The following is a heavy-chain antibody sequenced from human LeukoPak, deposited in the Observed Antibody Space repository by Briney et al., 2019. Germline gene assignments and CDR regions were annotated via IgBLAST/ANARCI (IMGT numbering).Heavy chain of an antibody. CDR1: GFTVSSNY. J-gene: IGHJ4*02. Sequence: PGGSLRLSCGVSGFTVSSNYMSWVPQAPGKGVEWVSVIYSGGSTYYADSVKGRFTISRHNSNNTLYLQMNSLSAEDRAVYYCARGPLRIAVAGYFDYWGQGTLVTVSS. V-gene: IGHV3-53*04. CDR3: ARGPLRIAVAGYFDY. D-gene: IGHD6-19*01. CDR2: IYSGGST.